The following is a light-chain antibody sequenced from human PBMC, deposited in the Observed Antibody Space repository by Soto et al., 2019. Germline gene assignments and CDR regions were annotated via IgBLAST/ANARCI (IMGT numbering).Light chain of an antibody. Sequence: DIHMTQSPSSLSASVGDRVTITCQASKDIKNYLNWYQQKPGKAPKLLIYAASILETGVPSRFSGSGSGTYFTFTISSLQPEDIATYYCQHYDDLPWTFGQGTKVAIK. CDR2: AAS. CDR1: KDIKNY. CDR3: QHYDDLPWT. J-gene: IGKJ1*01. V-gene: IGKV1-33*01.